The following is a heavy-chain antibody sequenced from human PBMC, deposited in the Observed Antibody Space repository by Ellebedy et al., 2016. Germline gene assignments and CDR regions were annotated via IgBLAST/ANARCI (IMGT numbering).Heavy chain of an antibody. J-gene: IGHJ6*02. CDR3: ATYYYGSGSYYKRGMDV. CDR1: RYTLTELS. D-gene: IGHD3-10*01. V-gene: IGHV1-24*01. Sequence: ASVKVSXKVSRYTLTELSMHWVRQAPGKGLEWMGGFDPEDGETIYAQKFQGRVTMTEDTSTDTAYMELSSLRSEDTAVYYCATYYYGSGSYYKRGMDVWGQGTTVTVSS. CDR2: FDPEDGET.